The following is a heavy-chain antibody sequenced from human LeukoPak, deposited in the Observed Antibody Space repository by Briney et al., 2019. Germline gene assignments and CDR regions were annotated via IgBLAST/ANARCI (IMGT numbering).Heavy chain of an antibody. CDR1: GGSISSYY. CDR3: ARGLTYYYDSTSSPNWFDP. Sequence: PSETLSLTCTVSGGSISSYYWSWIRQPPGKGLEWIGYIYYSGSTNYNPSLKSRVTISVDTSKNQFSLKLSSVTAADTAVYYCARGLTYYYDSTSSPNWFDPWGQGTLVTVSS. J-gene: IGHJ5*02. V-gene: IGHV4-59*01. CDR2: IYYSGST. D-gene: IGHD3-22*01.